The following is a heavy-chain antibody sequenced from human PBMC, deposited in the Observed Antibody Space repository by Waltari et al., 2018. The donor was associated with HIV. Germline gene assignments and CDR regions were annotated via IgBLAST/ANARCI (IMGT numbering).Heavy chain of an antibody. Sequence: EVQLLESGGGLGQPSGSLGFYCAASGLTFINYEIIWVRQAPGKGLNWVAYNSRRGSWKYYAESVRGRFTSSKDTAKDSLYLQTNSLRAEDTALYYCARGRIDTIRGASFDYWGQGTLVTVSS. CDR2: NSRRGSWK. D-gene: IGHD2-15*01. CDR3: ARGRIDTIRGASFDY. J-gene: IGHJ4*02. V-gene: IGHV3-48*03. CDR1: GLTFINYE.